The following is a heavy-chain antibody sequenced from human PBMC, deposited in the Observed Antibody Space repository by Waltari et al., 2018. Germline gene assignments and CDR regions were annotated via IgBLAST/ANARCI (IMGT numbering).Heavy chain of an antibody. CDR1: ASTFSNYN. CDR3: AREHCSGGVCWGFDS. Sequence: EVHLVESGGGLVNPGGSLRLSCAASASTFSNYNIHWVRQAPGKGLEWVSSISYTDDYMYYADSVKGRFTISRSNAKNTLFLQMNGLRAEDTAVYYCAREHCSGGVCWGFDSWGPGTLVTASS. CDR2: ISYTDDYM. J-gene: IGHJ4*02. V-gene: IGHV3-21*06. D-gene: IGHD2-8*02.